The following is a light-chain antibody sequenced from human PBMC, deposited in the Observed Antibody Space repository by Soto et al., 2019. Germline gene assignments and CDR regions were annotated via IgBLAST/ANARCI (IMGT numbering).Light chain of an antibody. CDR1: QGLVDSDGNTY. CDR3: MQGTHWPWT. V-gene: IGKV2-30*01. CDR2: LVS. J-gene: IGKJ1*01. Sequence: DVVMTQSPLSLPVTLGQPASISCRSSQGLVDSDGNTYLNWFQQRPGQSPRRLIYLVSNRDSGVPDRFSGRGSGTDFTLKISRVEAEDVRVYYCMQGTHWPWTLGQGTKVEIK.